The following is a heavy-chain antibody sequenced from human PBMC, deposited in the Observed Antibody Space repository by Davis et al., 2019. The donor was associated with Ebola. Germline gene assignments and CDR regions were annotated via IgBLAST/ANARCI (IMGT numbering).Heavy chain of an antibody. V-gene: IGHV1-24*01. Sequence: ASVKVSCKVSGYTLSKLSIHWVRQAPGKGPEWMGGFVPEDGERIYAQMFQGRVTMTEDTSTDTAYMELSSLKSDDTAIYYCTTDWSGGNWFDPWGQGTLVTVSS. CDR2: FVPEDGER. J-gene: IGHJ5*02. CDR3: TTDWSGGNWFDP. D-gene: IGHD1-14*01. CDR1: GYTLSKLS.